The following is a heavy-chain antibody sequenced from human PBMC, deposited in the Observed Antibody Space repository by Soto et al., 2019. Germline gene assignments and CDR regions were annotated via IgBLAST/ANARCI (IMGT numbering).Heavy chain of an antibody. CDR1: GFTIGGYA. V-gene: IGHV3-9*01. CDR2: ISWNSGNI. CDR3: AKLEGAFDI. Sequence: EVQLVESGGGLVQPGRSLRLSCAASGFTIGGYARHWVRQAPGKGLEWVSGISWNSGNIGYANSVKGRFTISRDNAKISLYLQMNSVRAEDTALYYCAKLEGAFDIWGQGTMVTVSS. J-gene: IGHJ3*02.